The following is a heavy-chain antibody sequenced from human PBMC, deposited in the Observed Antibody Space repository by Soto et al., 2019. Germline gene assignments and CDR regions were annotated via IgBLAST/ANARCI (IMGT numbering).Heavy chain of an antibody. D-gene: IGHD3-3*01. J-gene: IGHJ4*02. CDR1: GFTFDVYA. V-gene: IGHV3-9*01. CDR3: AKVTTSSFTIFGVVSPSFDY. Sequence: EVQLVESGGGLVQPGRSLRLSCAASGFTFDVYAMHWVRQAPGKGLEWVSGISWNSGSIGYADSVKGRFTISRDNAKNSLYLQMNSLRAEDTALYYCAKVTTSSFTIFGVVSPSFDYWGQGTLVTVSS. CDR2: ISWNSGSI.